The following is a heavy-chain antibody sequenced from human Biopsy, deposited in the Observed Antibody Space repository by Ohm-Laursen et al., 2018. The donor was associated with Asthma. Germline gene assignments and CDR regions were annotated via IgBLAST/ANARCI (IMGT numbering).Heavy chain of an antibody. CDR3: VRDGTDDAFDI. V-gene: IGHV3-30*01. CDR1: GFGFSNFA. D-gene: IGHD1-1*01. CDR2: ISKDASTQ. Sequence: SLRLSCSASGFGFSNFAIHWVRQAPGKGLEWVGVISKDASTQDYADSVKGRFTMARDNSKNTLDLRMNSLREEDTAVYYCVRDGTDDAFDIWGQGTVVSVSS. J-gene: IGHJ3*02.